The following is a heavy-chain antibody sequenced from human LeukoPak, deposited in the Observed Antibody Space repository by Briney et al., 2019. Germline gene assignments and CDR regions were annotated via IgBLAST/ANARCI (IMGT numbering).Heavy chain of an antibody. V-gene: IGHV1-69*13. CDR3: ASHPEQLVVPYYYYYYMDV. D-gene: IGHD6-6*01. J-gene: IGHJ6*03. CDR1: GGTFSSYA. Sequence: SVKVSCKASGGTFSSYAISWVRQAPGRGLEWMGGIIPIFGTANYAQKFQGRVTITADESTSTAYMELSSLRSEDTAVYYCASHPEQLVVPYYYYYYMDVWGKGTTVTVSS. CDR2: IIPIFGTA.